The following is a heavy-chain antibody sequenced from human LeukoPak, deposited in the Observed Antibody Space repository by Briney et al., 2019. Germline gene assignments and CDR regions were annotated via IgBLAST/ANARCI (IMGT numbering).Heavy chain of an antibody. Sequence: SETLSLTCTVSGVSISSYYWSWIRQPPGKGLEWIGYIYYSGSTNYNPSLKSRVTISVDTSKNQFSLKLSSVTAADTAVYYCARAISGSLDYWGQGTLVTVSS. D-gene: IGHD1-26*01. V-gene: IGHV4-59*12. CDR1: GVSISSYY. J-gene: IGHJ4*02. CDR3: ARAISGSLDY. CDR2: IYYSGST.